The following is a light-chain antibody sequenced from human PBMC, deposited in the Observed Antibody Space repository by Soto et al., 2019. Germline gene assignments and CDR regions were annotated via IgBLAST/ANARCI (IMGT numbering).Light chain of an antibody. V-gene: IGLV2-14*01. CDR1: SSDVGGYDY. CDR2: EVS. Sequence: QSALTQPASVSGSPGQSITISCTGTSSDVGGYDYVSWYQQHPGKTPKLIIYEVSNRPSWISNRFSGSKSAYTASLTISGLQTEDEADYYCSSYTRGSAWVFGGGTKLTVL. J-gene: IGLJ3*02. CDR3: SSYTRGSAWV.